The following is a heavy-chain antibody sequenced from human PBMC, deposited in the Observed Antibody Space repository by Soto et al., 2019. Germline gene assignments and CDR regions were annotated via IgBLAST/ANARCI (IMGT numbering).Heavy chain of an antibody. CDR1: GYNFISHY. J-gene: IGHJ4*02. CDR2: INPSGGST. D-gene: IGHD2-2*01. Sequence: QVLLVQSGAEVTRPGASLKVSCKASGYNFISHYIHWVRQAPGQGLEWMGFINPSGGSTTHAQNFLGRLSMTIDTSTSTVYMDLSGLRSEDAAVYYCARYYLSSKSSLSYFDYWGQGTLVTVSS. CDR3: ARYYLSSKSSLSYFDY. V-gene: IGHV1-46*01.